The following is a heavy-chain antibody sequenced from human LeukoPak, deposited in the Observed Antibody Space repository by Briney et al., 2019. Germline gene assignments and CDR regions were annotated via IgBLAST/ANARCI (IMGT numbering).Heavy chain of an antibody. CDR2: IRTKAHGETT. J-gene: IGHJ4*02. CDR1: RFTFGDYA. Sequence: GGSLRLSCTASRFTFGDYAMSWFRQAPGKGLEWVGFIRTKAHGETTEYAASVKGRFTISRDDSRSIAYLQMNSLKTEDTAVYYCTREAVDYRSTSCFTRSYDYWGQGTLVTVSS. V-gene: IGHV3-49*03. CDR3: TREAVDYRSTSCFTRSYDY. D-gene: IGHD2-2*02.